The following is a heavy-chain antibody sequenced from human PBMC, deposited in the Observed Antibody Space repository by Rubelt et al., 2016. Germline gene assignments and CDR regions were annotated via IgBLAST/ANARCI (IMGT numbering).Heavy chain of an antibody. CDR3: ARQGDHTNYHYLDY. CDR1: GGSFSGYY. D-gene: IGHD4/OR15-4a*01. CDR2: INHSGST. V-gene: IGHV4-34*01. Sequence: QVQLQQWGSGLLKPSETLSLTCAVYGGSFSGYYLSWIRQPPGKGLEWIGEINHSGSTNYNPSLKSRVTISVDTSKNQFSLRLTSVTAADTAVYYCARQGDHTNYHYLDYWGQGTLVTVSS. J-gene: IGHJ4*02.